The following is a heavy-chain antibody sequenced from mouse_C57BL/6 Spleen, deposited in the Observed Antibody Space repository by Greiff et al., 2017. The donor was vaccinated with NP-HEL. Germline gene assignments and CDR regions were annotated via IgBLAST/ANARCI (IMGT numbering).Heavy chain of an antibody. Sequence: QVQLKQPGAELVRPGSSVKLSCKASGYTFTSYWMHWVKQRPIQGLEWIGNIDPSDSETHYNQKFKDKATLTVDKSSSTAYMQLSSLTSEDSAVYYCARHSPHYYAMDYWGQGTSVTVSS. J-gene: IGHJ4*01. CDR3: ARHSPHYYAMDY. CDR2: IDPSDSET. CDR1: GYTFTSYW. D-gene: IGHD2-12*01. V-gene: IGHV1-52*01.